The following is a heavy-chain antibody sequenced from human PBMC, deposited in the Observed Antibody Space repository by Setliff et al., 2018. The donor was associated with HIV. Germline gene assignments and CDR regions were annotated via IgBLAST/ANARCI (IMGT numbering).Heavy chain of an antibody. J-gene: IGHJ6*03. CDR3: ARVSYAAGLYYYYYMDV. CDR1: GSSISSYY. V-gene: IGHV4-59*01. D-gene: IGHD6-19*01. Sequence: SETLSLTCTVSGSSISSYYWSWIRQPPGKGLEWIGYIYYSGSTNYNPSLKSRVTISVDTSKNQFSLKLSSVTAADTAVYYCARVSYAAGLYYYYYMDVWGKGTTVTVSS. CDR2: IYYSGST.